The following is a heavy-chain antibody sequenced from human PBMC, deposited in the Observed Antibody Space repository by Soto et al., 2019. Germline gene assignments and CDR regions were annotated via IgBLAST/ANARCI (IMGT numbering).Heavy chain of an antibody. Sequence: GGSLRLSCAASGFSFSTYEMNWVRQAPGKGLEWVSYISKNGIDIYYADSVKGRFTISRDNANNSLFLQMDSRRPEDTAVYYCAPRKYGSFNIGAFDIWGQGTMVTVSS. CDR2: ISKNGIDI. J-gene: IGHJ3*02. CDR3: APRKYGSFNIGAFDI. D-gene: IGHD1-26*01. V-gene: IGHV3-48*03. CDR1: GFSFSTYE.